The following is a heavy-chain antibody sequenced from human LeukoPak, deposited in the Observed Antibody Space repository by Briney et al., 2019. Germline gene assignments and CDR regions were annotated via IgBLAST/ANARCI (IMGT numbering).Heavy chain of an antibody. Sequence: GGSLRLSCAASEFTFSTYLMNWVRQAPGKGLEWVGRIKSKTDGGTTDYAAPVKGRFTISRDDSKNTLYLQMNSLKTEDTAVYYCNTAAAAGYYWGQGTLVTVSS. CDR1: EFTFSTYL. D-gene: IGHD6-13*01. V-gene: IGHV3-15*01. J-gene: IGHJ4*02. CDR2: IKSKTDGGTT. CDR3: NTAAAAGYY.